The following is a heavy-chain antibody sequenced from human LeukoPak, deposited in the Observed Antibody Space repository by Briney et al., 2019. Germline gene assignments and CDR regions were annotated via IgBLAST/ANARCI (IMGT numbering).Heavy chain of an antibody. V-gene: IGHV4-59*01. D-gene: IGHD3-9*01. CDR2: IYYSGST. CDR1: GGSISSYY. Sequence: PSETLSLTCTVSGGSISSYYWSWIRQPPGKGLEWIGYIYYSGSTNYNPSLKSRVTISVDTSKNQFSLKLSSVTAADTAVYYCARTKGILTGDNWFDPWGQGTLVTVSS. J-gene: IGHJ5*02. CDR3: ARTKGILTGDNWFDP.